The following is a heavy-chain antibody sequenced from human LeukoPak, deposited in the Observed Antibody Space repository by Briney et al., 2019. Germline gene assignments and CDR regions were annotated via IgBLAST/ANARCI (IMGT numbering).Heavy chain of an antibody. V-gene: IGHV5-51*01. CDR1: GYTFSTYW. J-gene: IGHJ4*02. Sequence: GESLKISCKGSGYTFSTYWIGWVRQMPGKGLEWMGIIYPGDSDTRYSPSFQGQVTISADKSISTAYLQWSSLKASDTAMYYCARPSSGWYGDFDYWGQGTLVTVSS. CDR3: ARPSSGWYGDFDY. D-gene: IGHD6-19*01. CDR2: IYPGDSDT.